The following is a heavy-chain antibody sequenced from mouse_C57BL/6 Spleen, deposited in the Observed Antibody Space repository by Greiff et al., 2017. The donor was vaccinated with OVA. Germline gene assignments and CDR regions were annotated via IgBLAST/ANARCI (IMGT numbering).Heavy chain of an antibody. D-gene: IGHD2-5*01. CDR2: IYPSDSET. CDR3: ASHSNYSYYYAMDY. V-gene: IGHV1-61*01. J-gene: IGHJ4*01. Sequence: LQQPGAELVRPGSSVKLSCKASGYTFTSYWMDWVKQRPGQGLEWIGNIYPSDSETHYNQKFKDKATLTVDKSSSTAYMQLSSLTSEDSAVYYCASHSNYSYYYAMDYWGQGTSVTVSS. CDR1: GYTFTSYW.